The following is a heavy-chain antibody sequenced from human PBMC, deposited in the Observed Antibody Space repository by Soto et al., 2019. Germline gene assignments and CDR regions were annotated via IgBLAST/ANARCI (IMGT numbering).Heavy chain of an antibody. CDR3: ARESEDLTSNFDF. CDR2: ISSTTSYI. V-gene: IGHV3-21*06. J-gene: IGHJ4*02. D-gene: IGHD7-27*01. Sequence: GGSLRLSCAASGFTFSRYSMNWVRQAPGKGLEWVASISSTTSYIYYGDSMKGRFTISRDNAKNSLYLEMNSLRAEDTAVYYCARESEDLTSNFDFWGQGTLVTVSS. CDR1: GFTFSRYS.